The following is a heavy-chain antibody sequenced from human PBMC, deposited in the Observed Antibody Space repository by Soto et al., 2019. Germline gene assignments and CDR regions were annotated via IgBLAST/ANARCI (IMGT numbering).Heavy chain of an antibody. J-gene: IGHJ5*02. V-gene: IGHV3-23*01. D-gene: IGHD5-12*01. CDR1: AFSLTSCS. Sequence: GGSLRLSCVTSAFSLTSCSMSWVRQTPGKGLEWVSALSRSGGATYYADSVKGRFTISRDTSTNTFYLQMSNLRAEDTAIYYCAKGEMATIRNSFDPWGQGTLVTVSS. CDR2: LSRSGGAT. CDR3: AKGEMATIRNSFDP.